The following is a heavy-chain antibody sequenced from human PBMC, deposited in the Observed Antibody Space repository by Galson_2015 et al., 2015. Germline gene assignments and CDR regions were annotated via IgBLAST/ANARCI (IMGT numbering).Heavy chain of an antibody. J-gene: IGHJ4*02. D-gene: IGHD5-18*01. CDR1: GFTFGDYA. CDR2: IRSKAYGGTT. CDR3: TRDYFNTAMVSYDY. V-gene: IGHV3-49*03. Sequence: SLRLSCAASGFTFGDYAMSWFRQAPGKGLEWVGFIRSKAYGGTTEYAASVKGRFTISRDDPKSIAYLRMNSLKTEDTAVYYCTRDYFNTAMVSYDYWGQGTLVTVSS.